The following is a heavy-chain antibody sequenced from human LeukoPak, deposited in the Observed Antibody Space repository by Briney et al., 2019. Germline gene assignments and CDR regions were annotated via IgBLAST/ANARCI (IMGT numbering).Heavy chain of an antibody. D-gene: IGHD1-14*01. CDR2: INHSGST. J-gene: IGHJ4*02. V-gene: IGHV4-34*01. Sequence: KPSETLSLTCAVYGGSFSGYYWSWIRQPPGKGLEWIGEINHSGSTNYNPSLKSRVTISVDTSKKQFSLKLTSVTAADTAVYYCARARGRWNQFDYWGQGALVTVSS. CDR3: ARARGRWNQFDY. CDR1: GGSFSGYY.